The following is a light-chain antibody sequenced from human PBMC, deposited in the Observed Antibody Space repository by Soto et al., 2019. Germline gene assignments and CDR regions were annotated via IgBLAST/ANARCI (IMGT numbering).Light chain of an antibody. Sequence: QSALTQPPSASGSPGQSVTISCTGTSSDVGGYNYVSWYQQHPGKAPKVMIYEVSKRPSGVPDRFSGSKSGNTASLTVSGLQAEDEADYYCSSYAGSNRVFGTGTKVTVL. CDR3: SSYAGSNRV. J-gene: IGLJ1*01. CDR1: SSDVGGYNY. V-gene: IGLV2-8*01. CDR2: EVS.